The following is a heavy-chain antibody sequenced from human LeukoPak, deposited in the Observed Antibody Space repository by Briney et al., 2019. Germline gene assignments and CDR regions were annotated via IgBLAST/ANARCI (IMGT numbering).Heavy chain of an antibody. CDR3: ARDPGGNALDI. J-gene: IGHJ3*02. V-gene: IGHV1-2*02. CDR1: GYTITANY. CDR2: INSNSGGA. Sequence: ASVKVSCKASGYTITANYMHWVRQAPGQGLEYMGWINSNSGGANYAQKFHGRVTMTRHTSISTVYMELSGLTSDDTAVYYCARDPGGNALDIWGQGTVVTVSS. D-gene: IGHD3-16*01.